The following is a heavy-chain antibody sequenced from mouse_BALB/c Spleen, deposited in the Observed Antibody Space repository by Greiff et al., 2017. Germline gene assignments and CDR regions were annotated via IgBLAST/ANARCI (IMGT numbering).Heavy chain of an antibody. Sequence: VQLQQSGAELVKPGASVKMSCKASGYTFTSYWMHWVKQRPGQGLEWIGYINPSTGYTEYNQKFKDKATLTADKDSSTAYMQLSILTAEDSAVYNGARLGDSDYWGQGTTLTVSS. CDR2: INPSTGYT. J-gene: IGHJ2*01. CDR3: ARLGDSDY. CDR1: GYTFTSYW. V-gene: IGHV1-7*01.